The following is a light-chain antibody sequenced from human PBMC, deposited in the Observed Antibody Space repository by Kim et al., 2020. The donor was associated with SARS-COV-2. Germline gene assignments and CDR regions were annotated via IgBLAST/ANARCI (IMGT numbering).Light chain of an antibody. CDR2: YVT. CDR3: SSYASSKTIL. CDR1: SSAVGGYPH. Sequence: GQWITSACARTSSAVGGYPHVYWYKQHPSNAPTIIIYYVTNGPSGVADRFTASKSGNTASLTISGLQDEDEADYYCSSYASSKTILFGGGTQLTVL. J-gene: IGLJ2*01. V-gene: IGLV2-14*03.